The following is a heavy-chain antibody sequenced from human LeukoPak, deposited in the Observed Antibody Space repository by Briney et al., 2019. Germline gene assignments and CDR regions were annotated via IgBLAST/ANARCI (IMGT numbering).Heavy chain of an antibody. CDR1: GYTFTSYG. CDR2: ISAYNGNT. Sequence: ASVKVSCKASGYTFTSYGISWVRQAPGQGLEWMGWISAYNGNTNYAQKLQGRVTMTTDTSTSTAYMELRSLRSDDTAVYYCASRSSSLGYYYYYMDVWGKGTTVTVSS. V-gene: IGHV1-18*01. D-gene: IGHD6-6*01. J-gene: IGHJ6*03. CDR3: ASRSSSLGYYYYYMDV.